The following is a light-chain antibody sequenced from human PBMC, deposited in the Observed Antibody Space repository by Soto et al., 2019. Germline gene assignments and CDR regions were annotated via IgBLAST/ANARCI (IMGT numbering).Light chain of an antibody. V-gene: IGLV2-11*01. CDR3: CSYAGSYTYV. J-gene: IGLJ1*01. CDR1: SSDVGGHNY. CDR2: SIS. Sequence: TQARGVSGSPGGSVAISCSGPSSDVGGHNYHSWYQQHPGKAPKRMISSISKRPSGVPDRFSGSKSGNAASLTISGLQDEDEADYYCCSYAGSYTYVFPAGT.